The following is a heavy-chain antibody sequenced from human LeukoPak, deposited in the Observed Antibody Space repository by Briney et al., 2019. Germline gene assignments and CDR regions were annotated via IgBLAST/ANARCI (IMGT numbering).Heavy chain of an antibody. CDR1: GFTFSSYA. Sequence: GGSLRLSCAASGFTFSSYALGWVRQAPGKGLDFISGISGSGGSIYYADSVKGRFTISRDNSKSTLYMQMSSLRAEDTAVYYCAKGSSGSRSRGNYWGQGTLVTVPS. V-gene: IGHV3-23*01. CDR3: AKGSSGSRSRGNY. D-gene: IGHD1-26*01. J-gene: IGHJ4*02. CDR2: ISGSGGSI.